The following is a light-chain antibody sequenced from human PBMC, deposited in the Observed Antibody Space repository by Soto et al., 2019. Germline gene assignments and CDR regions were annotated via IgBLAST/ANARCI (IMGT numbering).Light chain of an antibody. J-gene: IGLJ1*01. CDR1: ALPKQY. CDR2: KDS. V-gene: IGLV3-25*02. CDR3: QSADSSGTYQV. Sequence: SYDLTQPPSVSVSPGQTARITCSGDALPKQYAYWYQQKPGQAPVLVIYKDSERPSGIPERFSGSSSGTTVTLTISGVQAEDEADYYCQSADSSGTYQVFGTGTKVTVL.